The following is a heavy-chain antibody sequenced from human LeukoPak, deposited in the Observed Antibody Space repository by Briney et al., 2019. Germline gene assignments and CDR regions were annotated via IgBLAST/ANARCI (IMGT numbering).Heavy chain of an antibody. J-gene: IGHJ6*02. D-gene: IGHD6-13*01. CDR1: GFTVSSNY. CDR2: IYSGGST. V-gene: IGHV3-53*01. Sequence: GGSLRLSCAASGFTVSSNYMSWVRQAPGKGLEWVSVIYSGGSTYYADSVKGRFTISRDNSKNTLYLQMNSLRAEDTAVYYCARSYSSRYYYYGMDVWGQGTTVTVSS. CDR3: ARSYSSRYYYYGMDV.